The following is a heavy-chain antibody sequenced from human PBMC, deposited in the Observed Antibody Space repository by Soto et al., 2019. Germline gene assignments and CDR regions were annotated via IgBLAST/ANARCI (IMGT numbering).Heavy chain of an antibody. CDR1: GGSISSYY. CDR3: ARGVIEVAGTEWFDP. Sequence: PXGTLSLSFTVSGGSISSYYWSWIRQPPGKGLEWIGYIYYSGSTNYNPSLKSRVTISVDTSKNQFSLKLSSVTAADTAVYYCARGVIEVAGTEWFDPWGQGTLVTVSS. J-gene: IGHJ5*02. CDR2: IYYSGST. D-gene: IGHD6-19*01. V-gene: IGHV4-59*01.